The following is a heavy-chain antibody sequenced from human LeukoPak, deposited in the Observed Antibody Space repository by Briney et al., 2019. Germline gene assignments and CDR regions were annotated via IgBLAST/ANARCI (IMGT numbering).Heavy chain of an antibody. CDR3: ARGIAARSYWYFDL. D-gene: IGHD6-6*01. J-gene: IGHJ2*01. V-gene: IGHV4-59*12. CDR2: IYFTGST. CDR1: GGSISTYY. Sequence: PSETLSLTCTVSGGSISTYYWTWIRQSPGKGLEWIGYIYFTGSTNYNPSLKSRVTISVDTSKNQFSLKLSSVTAADTAVYYCARGIAARSYWYFDLWGRGTLVTVSS.